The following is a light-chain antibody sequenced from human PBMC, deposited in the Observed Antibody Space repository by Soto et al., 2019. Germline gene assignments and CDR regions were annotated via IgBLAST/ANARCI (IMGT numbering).Light chain of an antibody. J-gene: IGLJ3*02. CDR1: SGHSSYI. CDR2: LEGSGNY. Sequence: QPVLTQSSSASASLGSSVKLTCTLSSGHSSYIIAWHQLQPGKAPRYLMKLEGSGNYNKGSGVPDRFSGSSSGADRYLTISTLQFEDEADYYCETWDSNTRVFGGGTKLTVL. CDR3: ETWDSNTRV. V-gene: IGLV4-60*02.